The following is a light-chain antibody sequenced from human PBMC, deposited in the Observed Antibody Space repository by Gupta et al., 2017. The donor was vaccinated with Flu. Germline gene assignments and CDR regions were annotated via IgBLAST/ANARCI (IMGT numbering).Light chain of an antibody. CDR1: QGIRND. CDR3: QQENNSPFT. Sequence: DIQMTQSPSSLSASVRDRVTITCRASQGIRNDLAWYQQKPGKAPKRLIYAASTLQSGVPSRFSGSGSGTEFTLTISSRQPEDFANYYCQQENNSPFTFGQGTRLEIK. J-gene: IGKJ5*01. CDR2: AAS. V-gene: IGKV1-17*01.